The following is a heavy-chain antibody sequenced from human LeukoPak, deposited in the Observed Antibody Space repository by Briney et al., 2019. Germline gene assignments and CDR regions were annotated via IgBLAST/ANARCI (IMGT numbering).Heavy chain of an antibody. CDR2: ISSSGSTI. CDR3: AREVEGGSTSNWLDP. D-gene: IGHD2-2*01. J-gene: IGHJ5*02. V-gene: IGHV3-11*04. CDR1: GFTFSDYY. Sequence: GGSLRLPCAASGFTFSDYYMSWIRQAPGKGLEWVSYISSSGSTIYYADSVKGRFTISRDNAKNSLYLQMNSLRAEDTAVYYCAREVEGGSTSNWLDPWGQGTLVTVSS.